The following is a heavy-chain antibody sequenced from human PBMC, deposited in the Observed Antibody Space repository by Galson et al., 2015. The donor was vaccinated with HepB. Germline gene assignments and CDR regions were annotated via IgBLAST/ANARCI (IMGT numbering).Heavy chain of an antibody. D-gene: IGHD2-8*02. CDR2: ISYDGSK. V-gene: IGHV3-30*18. CDR1: GFSFSSYG. Sequence: SLRLSCAASGFSFSSYGMHWVRQAPGKGLEWVAVISYDGSKYYADSVKGRFTISRDNSKNTLYLQMNSLRAEDTAVYYCAKLPRVGRTPLVVFDYWGQGTLVTVSS. J-gene: IGHJ4*02. CDR3: AKLPRVGRTPLVVFDY.